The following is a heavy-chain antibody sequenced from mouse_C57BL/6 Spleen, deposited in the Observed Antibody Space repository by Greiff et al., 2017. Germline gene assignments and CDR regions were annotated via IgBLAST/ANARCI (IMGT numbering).Heavy chain of an antibody. CDR3: ASYDSYFDY. D-gene: IGHD2-4*01. CDR1: GYTFTDYY. CDR2: IYPGSGNT. Sequence: QVQLKESGAELVRPGASVKLSCKASGYTFTDYYINWVKQRPGQGLEWIARIYPGSGNTYYNEKFKGKATLTAEKSSSTAYMQLSSLTSEDSAVYFCASYDSYFDYWGQGTTLTVSS. V-gene: IGHV1-76*01. J-gene: IGHJ2*01.